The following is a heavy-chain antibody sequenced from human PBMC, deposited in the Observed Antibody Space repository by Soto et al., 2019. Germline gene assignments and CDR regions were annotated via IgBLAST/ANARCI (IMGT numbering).Heavy chain of an antibody. Sequence: SETLSLTCTVSGGSISSGYHWAWIRQPPGMRLEWVASIFHTGTTYYNPSRTSRVTISVDTSKNQFSLKLNSVTATDSAVYYWARALTGTTNLFDYWGQGARVTV. CDR2: IFHTGTT. CDR1: GGSISSGYH. V-gene: IGHV4-38-2*02. CDR3: ARALTGTTNLFDY. J-gene: IGHJ4*02. D-gene: IGHD1-7*01.